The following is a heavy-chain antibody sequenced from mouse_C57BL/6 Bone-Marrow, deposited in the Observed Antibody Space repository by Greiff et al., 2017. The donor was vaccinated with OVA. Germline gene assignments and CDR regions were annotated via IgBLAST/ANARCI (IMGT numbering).Heavy chain of an antibody. J-gene: IGHJ4*01. D-gene: IGHD1-1*01. CDR3: TPLYYGSSSYAMDY. Sequence: EVKLQESGAELVRPGASVKLSCTASGFNIKDDYMHWVKQRPEQGLEWIGWIDPENGDTEYASKFQGKATITADTSSNTAYLQLSSLTSEDTAVYYCTPLYYGSSSYAMDYWGQGTSVTVSS. CDR2: IDPENGDT. CDR1: GFNIKDDY. V-gene: IGHV14-4*01.